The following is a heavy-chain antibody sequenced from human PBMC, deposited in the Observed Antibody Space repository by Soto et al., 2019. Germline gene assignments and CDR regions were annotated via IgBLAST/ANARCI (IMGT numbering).Heavy chain of an antibody. CDR1: GDSVSSNSAA. J-gene: IGHJ3*02. V-gene: IGHV6-1*01. CDR3: ARDPPYYYDSSGLSLRGRFAFDI. CDR2: TYYRSKWYN. Sequence: QVQLQQSGPGLVKPSQTLSLTCAISGDSVSSNSAAWNWIRQSPSRGLEWLGRTYYRSKWYNDYAVSVKSRITINPDTSKNQFSLQLNSVTPEDTAVYYCARDPPYYYDSSGLSLRGRFAFDIWGQGTMVTVSS. D-gene: IGHD3-22*01.